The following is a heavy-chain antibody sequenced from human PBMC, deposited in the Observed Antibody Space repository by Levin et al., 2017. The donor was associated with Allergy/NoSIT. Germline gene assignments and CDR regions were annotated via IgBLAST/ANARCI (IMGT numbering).Heavy chain of an antibody. CDR3: ARRYATSSGGRIDY. Sequence: ASVKVSCKASGYTFTGYYMHWVRQAPGQGLEWMGWINPNSGGTNYAQKFQGRVTMSLDTSKNQFSLRLASVTAADTALYFCARRYATSSGGRIDYWGQGIPVTVSP. CDR1: GYTFTGYY. J-gene: IGHJ4*02. V-gene: IGHV1-2*02. CDR2: INPNSGGT. D-gene: IGHD2-15*01.